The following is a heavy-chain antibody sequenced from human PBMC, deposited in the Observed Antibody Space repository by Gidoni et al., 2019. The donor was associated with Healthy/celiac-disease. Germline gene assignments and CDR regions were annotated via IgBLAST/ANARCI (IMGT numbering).Heavy chain of an antibody. V-gene: IGHV3-30-3*01. Sequence: QVQLVESGGGVVQPGRSLRLSCAASGFTFSSYAMHWVRQAPGKGLEWVAVISYDGSNKYYADSVKGRFTISRDNSKNTLYLQMNSLRAEDTAVYYCARGDRTAFDYWGQGTLVTVSS. CDR1: GFTFSSYA. CDR3: ARGDRTAFDY. CDR2: ISYDGSNK. J-gene: IGHJ4*02.